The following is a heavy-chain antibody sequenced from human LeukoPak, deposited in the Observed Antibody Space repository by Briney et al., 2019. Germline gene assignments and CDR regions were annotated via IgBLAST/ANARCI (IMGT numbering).Heavy chain of an antibody. D-gene: IGHD1-26*01. CDR3: ARVRYGGSPDRLFDY. V-gene: IGHV3-21*01. CDR1: GFTFSSCA. Sequence: PGGSLRLSCAASGFTFSSCAMNWVRQAPGKGLEWVSSISSSSSYIYYADSVKGRFTISRDNAKNSLYLQMNSLRAEDTAVYYCARVRYGGSPDRLFDYWGQGALVTVSS. CDR2: ISSSSSYI. J-gene: IGHJ4*02.